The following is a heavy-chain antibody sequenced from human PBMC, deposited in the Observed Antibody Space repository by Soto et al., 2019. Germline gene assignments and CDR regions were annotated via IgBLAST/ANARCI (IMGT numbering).Heavy chain of an antibody. Sequence: GQPLKIYCQGSGYNFPNLWIARVRQMPGKGLEWMGIIYPGESEIRYSRSFQGQVTMSADKSINTVYLHWSSLKASDTAVYFCARQGRFLEWHRVSYGLDVWAQGTTVTVSS. CDR1: GYNFPNLW. CDR2: IYPGESEI. CDR3: ARQGRFLEWHRVSYGLDV. V-gene: IGHV5-51*01. J-gene: IGHJ6*02. D-gene: IGHD3-3*01.